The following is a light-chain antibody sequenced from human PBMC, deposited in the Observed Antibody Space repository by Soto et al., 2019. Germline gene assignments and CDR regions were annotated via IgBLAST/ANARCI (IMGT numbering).Light chain of an antibody. CDR3: QQRTNGPRYT. CDR2: DIS. Sequence: EIVLTQSPATLSLSPGETATLSCRASQSVGSSLAWYQQKPGQGPSLLIHDISNRATGVPARFSCSGSGAEFTLTTRSLEPEDYAFYYCQQRTNGPRYTFGQGTKLETK. J-gene: IGKJ2*01. V-gene: IGKV3-11*01. CDR1: QSVGSS.